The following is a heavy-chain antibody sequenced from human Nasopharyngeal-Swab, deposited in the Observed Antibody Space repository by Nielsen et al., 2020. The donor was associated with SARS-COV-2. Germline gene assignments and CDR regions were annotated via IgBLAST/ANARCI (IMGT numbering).Heavy chain of an antibody. V-gene: IGHV4-39*01. D-gene: IGHD3-22*01. J-gene: IGHJ4*02. Sequence: WIRQPPGKGLEWIGSIYYSGSTYYNPSLKSRVTISVDTSKNQFSLKLSSVIAADTAVYYCARLKITSATYYYDSSGAAPDYWGQGTLVTVSS. CDR3: ARLKITSATYYYDSSGAAPDY. CDR2: IYYSGST.